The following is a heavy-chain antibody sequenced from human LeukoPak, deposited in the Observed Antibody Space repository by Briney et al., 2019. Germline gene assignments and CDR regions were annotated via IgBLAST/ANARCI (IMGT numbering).Heavy chain of an antibody. J-gene: IGHJ4*02. Sequence: GRSLRLSCAASGFTFSSYGMHWVRQAPGKGLEWVAVISYDGSNKFYAESVKGRFTISRDNSKNTLYLQVNSLRAEDTGVYYCAKNGGNSGVFDYWGQGTLVTVSS. CDR2: ISYDGSNK. V-gene: IGHV3-30*18. CDR3: AKNGGNSGVFDY. CDR1: GFTFSSYG. D-gene: IGHD4-23*01.